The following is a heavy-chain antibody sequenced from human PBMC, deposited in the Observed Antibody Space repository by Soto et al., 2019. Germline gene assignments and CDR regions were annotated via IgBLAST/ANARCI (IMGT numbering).Heavy chain of an antibody. CDR3: ARGRYSYGKNHFDY. CDR2: INPNSGGT. J-gene: IGHJ4*02. CDR1: GYTFTGYY. Sequence: ASVKVSCKASGYTFTGYYMHWVRQAPGQGLEWMGWINPNSGGTNYAQKFQGRVTMTRDTSISTAYMELSRLRSDDTAVYYCARGRYSYGKNHFDYWGQGXLVTVYS. D-gene: IGHD5-18*01. V-gene: IGHV1-2*02.